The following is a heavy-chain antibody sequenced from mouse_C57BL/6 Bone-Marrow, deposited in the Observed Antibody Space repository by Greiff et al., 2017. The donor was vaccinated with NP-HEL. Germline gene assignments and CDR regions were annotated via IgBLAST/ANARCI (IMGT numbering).Heavy chain of an antibody. D-gene: IGHD2-4*01. CDR2: ISSGSSTI. J-gene: IGHJ3*01. CDR3: ARFYDYDGFAY. Sequence: EVQGVESGGGLVKPGGSLKLSCAASGFTFSDYGMHWVRQAPEKGLEWVAYISSGSSTIYYADTVKGRFTISRDNAKNTLFPQMTSLRSEDTAMYYCARFYDYDGFAYWGQGTLVTVSA. V-gene: IGHV5-17*01. CDR1: GFTFSDYG.